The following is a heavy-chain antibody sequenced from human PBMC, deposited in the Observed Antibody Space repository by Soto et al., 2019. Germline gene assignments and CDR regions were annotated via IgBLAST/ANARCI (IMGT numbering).Heavy chain of an antibody. CDR2: IIPILGIA. V-gene: IGHV1-69*04. CDR1: GGTFSSYT. J-gene: IGHJ6*02. D-gene: IGHD5-18*01. CDR3: ARDKGYSYGYYYYYGMDV. Sequence: SVKVSCKASGGTFSSYTISWVRQAPGQGLEWMGRIIPILGIANYAQKFQGRVTITADKSTSTAYMELSSLRSEDTAVYYCARDKGYSYGYYYYYGMDVWGQGTTVTVSS.